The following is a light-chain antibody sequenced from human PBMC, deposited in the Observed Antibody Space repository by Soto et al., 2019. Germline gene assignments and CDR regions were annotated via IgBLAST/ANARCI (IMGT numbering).Light chain of an antibody. CDR2: RAS. V-gene: IGKV3-15*01. CDR1: QSINSN. CDR3: QQYNNWPRAT. J-gene: IGKJ4*01. Sequence: IVMTQSPATLSVSLWDRSTLSFTSSQSINSNLAWYQQKPGQAPRLLMFRASIRAAGFPARFSGSGSGTEFNITISSLQSEDSAVYYCQQYNNWPRATFGGGTKVDIK.